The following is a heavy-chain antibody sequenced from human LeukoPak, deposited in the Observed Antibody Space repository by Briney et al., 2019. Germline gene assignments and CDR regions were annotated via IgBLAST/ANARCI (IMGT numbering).Heavy chain of an antibody. CDR3: VGLRFLDSVPDYDDGMDG. Sequence: PGGSLRLSCAASGFTFSSYAMSWVRQAPGKGLEWVSAISGSGGSTYYADSVKGRFTISRDNSKNTLYLQMNSLRAEDTAVYYCVGLRFLDSVPDYDDGMDGWGQGTTVTVSS. J-gene: IGHJ6*02. CDR2: ISGSGGST. D-gene: IGHD3-3*01. CDR1: GFTFSSYA. V-gene: IGHV3-23*01.